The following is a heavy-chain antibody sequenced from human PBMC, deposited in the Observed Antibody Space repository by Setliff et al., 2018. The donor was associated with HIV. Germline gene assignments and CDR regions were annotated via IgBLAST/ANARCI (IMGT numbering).Heavy chain of an antibody. CDR1: GFTFSNYG. CDR3: ARGYSGTYYYYHGMDV. J-gene: IGHJ6*02. Sequence: PGGSLRLSCAASGFTFSNYGMHWVRQAPGKGLEWVALISYDGGNRYYADSVQGRFTISRDDSKNTLYLQVGSLRPEDTAMYYCARGYSGTYYYYHGMDVWGQGTTVTVSS. D-gene: IGHD1-26*01. V-gene: IGHV3-30*03. CDR2: ISYDGGNR.